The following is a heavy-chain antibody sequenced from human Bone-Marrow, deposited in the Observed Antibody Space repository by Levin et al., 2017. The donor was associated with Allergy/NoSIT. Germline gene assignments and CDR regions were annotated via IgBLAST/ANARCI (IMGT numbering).Heavy chain of an antibody. J-gene: IGHJ3*02. CDR3: AKSTGGYFYGSGSYDAFGS. CDR1: GFTFITYG. V-gene: IGHV3-30*18. D-gene: IGHD3-10*01. Sequence: GESLRISCAASGFTFITYGMHWVRQAPGKGLEWVAVISYDGSNKYYADSVKGRFTISRDNSKNTLYLQMNSLRAEDTAVYYCAKSTGGYFYGSGSYDAFGSWGQGTMVTVSS. CDR2: ISYDGSNK.